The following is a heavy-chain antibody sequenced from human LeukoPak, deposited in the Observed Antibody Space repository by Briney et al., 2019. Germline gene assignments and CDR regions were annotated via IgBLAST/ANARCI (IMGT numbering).Heavy chain of an antibody. J-gene: IGHJ4*02. CDR1: GFTFSSYS. D-gene: IGHD5-12*01. V-gene: IGHV3-7*01. CDR2: IELDGSKK. Sequence: GGSLRLSCAASGFTFSSYSMNWVRQAPGKGLEWVATIELDGSKKSYVDSVKGRFTISRDNAKNSLYLQMNSLRAEDTAVYYCARDGPVATINCWGQGTLVTVSS. CDR3: ARDGPVATINC.